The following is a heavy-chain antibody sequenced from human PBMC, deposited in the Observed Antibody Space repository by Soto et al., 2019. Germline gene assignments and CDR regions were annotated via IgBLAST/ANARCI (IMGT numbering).Heavy chain of an antibody. V-gene: IGHV1-18*01. CDR2: ISAYNGNT. J-gene: IGHJ6*03. CDR3: ARGYFSSTSCYSQYYYYYYMDV. D-gene: IGHD2-2*02. Sequence: ASVKVSCKASGYTFTSYGISWVRQAPGQGLEWMGWISAYNGNTNYAQKLQGRVTMTTDTSTSTAYMELRSLRSDDTAVYYCARGYFSSTSCYSQYYYYYYMDVWGKGTTVTVSS. CDR1: GYTFTSYG.